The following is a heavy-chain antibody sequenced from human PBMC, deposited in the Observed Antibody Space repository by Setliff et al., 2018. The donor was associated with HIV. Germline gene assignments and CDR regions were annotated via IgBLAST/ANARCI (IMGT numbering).Heavy chain of an antibody. CDR2: IYYSGST. Sequence: PSETLSLTCTVSGGSISSHYWSWIRQPPGKGLEWIGYIYYSGSTYYNPSLKSRVTMSVDTSKNQFSLKLSSVTAADTAGYYCARTISLFPGIAAAKPWSYYYYMDVWGKGTTVTVSS. J-gene: IGHJ6*03. CDR3: ARTISLFPGIAAAKPWSYYYYMDV. D-gene: IGHD6-13*01. CDR1: GGSISSHY. V-gene: IGHV4-59*11.